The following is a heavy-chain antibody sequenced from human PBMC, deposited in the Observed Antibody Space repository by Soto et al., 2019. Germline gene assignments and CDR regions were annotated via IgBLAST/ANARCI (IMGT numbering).Heavy chain of an antibody. CDR3: ARDRMRGGWAVVPVDY. D-gene: IGHD6-19*01. V-gene: IGHV3-7*01. J-gene: IGHJ4*02. Sequence: GGPLRLCCAAAGFTFINYAMSWVSKAPGKGLEWVANIKQDGSEKYYVDSVKGRFTISRDNAKNSLYLQMNSLRAEDTAVYYCARDRMRGGWAVVPVDYWGQGTLVTVSS. CDR2: IKQDGSEK. CDR1: GFTFINYA.